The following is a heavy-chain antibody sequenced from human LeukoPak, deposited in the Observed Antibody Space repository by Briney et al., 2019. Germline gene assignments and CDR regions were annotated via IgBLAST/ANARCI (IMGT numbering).Heavy chain of an antibody. CDR1: GYTFTGYY. CDR3: ARAGDLRRPRGPQPGHDAFDI. J-gene: IGHJ3*02. CDR2: INPNSGGT. D-gene: IGHD1-14*01. V-gene: IGHV1-2*02. Sequence: ASVKVSCKASGYTFTGYYMSWVRQAPGQGLGWMGWINPNSGGTNFAQKLQGRVTMTRDTSISTAYMEVSRLTSDDTAVYYCARAGDLRRPRGPQPGHDAFDIWGQGTTVTVSS.